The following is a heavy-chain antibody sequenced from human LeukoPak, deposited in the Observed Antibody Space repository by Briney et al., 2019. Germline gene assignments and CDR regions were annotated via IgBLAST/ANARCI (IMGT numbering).Heavy chain of an antibody. D-gene: IGHD3-22*01. V-gene: IGHV3-48*02. CDR3: SAPPNHYDSSGSKRDY. CDR1: GFTFSGYS. J-gene: IGHJ4*02. Sequence: PGGSLRLSCVASGFTFSGYSMNWVRQAPGKGLEWVSYISSRSGTIHYADSVKGRFTISRDNAKNSLYLQMNSLRDEDTAVYYCSAPPNHYDSSGSKRDYWGQGTLVTVSS. CDR2: ISSRSGTI.